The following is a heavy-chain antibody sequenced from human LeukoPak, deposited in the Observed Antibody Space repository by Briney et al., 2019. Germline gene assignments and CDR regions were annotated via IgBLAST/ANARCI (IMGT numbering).Heavy chain of an antibody. CDR3: AFDDILTPQGFDY. CDR1: GGSISSGGYS. V-gene: IGHV4-30-2*01. D-gene: IGHD3-9*01. Sequence: SETLSLTCAVSGGSISSGGYSWSWIRQTPGKGLEWIGYIYHSGSTYYNPSLKSRVTISVDRSKNQFSLKLSSVTAADTAVYYCAFDDILTPQGFDYWGQGTLVTVSS. CDR2: IYHSGST. J-gene: IGHJ4*02.